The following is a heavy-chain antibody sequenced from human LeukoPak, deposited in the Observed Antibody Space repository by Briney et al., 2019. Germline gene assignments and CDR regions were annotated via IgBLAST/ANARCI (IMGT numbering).Heavy chain of an antibody. CDR3: ARDHAYYYGMDV. CDR1: GGSISSGGYY. J-gene: IGHJ6*02. Sequence: AQTLSLTCTVSGGSISSGGYYWSCIRQHPGKGLEWIGYIYYSGSTYYNPSLKSRVTISVDTSKNQFSLKLSSVTAADTAVYYCARDHAYYYGMDVWGQGTTVTVSS. V-gene: IGHV4-31*03. CDR2: IYYSGST.